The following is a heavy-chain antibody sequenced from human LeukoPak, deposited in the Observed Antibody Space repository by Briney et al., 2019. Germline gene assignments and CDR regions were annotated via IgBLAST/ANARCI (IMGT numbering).Heavy chain of an antibody. CDR2: INPNSGGT. Sequence: ASVKVSCKASGYTFTGYYMHWVRQAPGQGLEWMGWINPNSGGTNYAQKFQGRVTMTRDTSISTAYMELSRLRSDDTAVYYCARPYYDILTGYPSWGQGTLVTVSS. CDR3: ARPYYDILTGYPS. V-gene: IGHV1-2*02. D-gene: IGHD3-9*01. J-gene: IGHJ4*02. CDR1: GYTFTGYY.